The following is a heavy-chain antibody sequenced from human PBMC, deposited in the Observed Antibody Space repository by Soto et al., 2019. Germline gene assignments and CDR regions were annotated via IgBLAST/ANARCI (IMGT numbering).Heavy chain of an antibody. CDR3: ARDGSSMLRENTYYYGMDV. V-gene: IGHV1-3*01. Sequence: ASVKVSCKASGYTFTSYAMHWVRQAPGQRLEWMGWINVGSGNTKYSQKFQGRVTITRDTSASTAYMELSSLRSEDTAVYYCARDGSSMLRENTYYYGMDVWGQGTTVTVSS. J-gene: IGHJ6*02. CDR2: INVGSGNT. D-gene: IGHD3-10*01. CDR1: GYTFTSYA.